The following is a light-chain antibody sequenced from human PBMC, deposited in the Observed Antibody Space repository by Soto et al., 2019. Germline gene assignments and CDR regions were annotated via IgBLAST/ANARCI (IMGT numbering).Light chain of an antibody. CDR3: QQYNNWPPWT. CDR2: GAS. J-gene: IGKJ1*01. CDR1: QSVSSN. Sequence: EIVMTQSPATLSVSPGEGATLSCRASQSVSSNLAWYQQKPGQAPRLLIYGASTRATGIPARFSGSGSGTEFTLTISSLQSEDFALYYCQQYNNWPPWTFGQGTKVDIK. V-gene: IGKV3-15*01.